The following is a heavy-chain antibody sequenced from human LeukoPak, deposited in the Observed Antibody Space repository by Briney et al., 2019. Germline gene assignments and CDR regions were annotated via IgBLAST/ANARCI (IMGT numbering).Heavy chain of an antibody. D-gene: IGHD6-13*01. J-gene: IGHJ6*02. CDR3: AKASSSLRDYYGMDV. V-gene: IGHV3-23*01. CDR2: ISGSGGST. CDR1: GFTFSSYG. Sequence: GGSLRLSCTASGFTFSSYGMSWVRQAPGKGLEWVSVISGSGGSTYYADSVKGRFTISRDNSKNTLYLRLNSLRPEDMAVYYCAKASSSLRDYYGMDVWGQGTTVTVSS.